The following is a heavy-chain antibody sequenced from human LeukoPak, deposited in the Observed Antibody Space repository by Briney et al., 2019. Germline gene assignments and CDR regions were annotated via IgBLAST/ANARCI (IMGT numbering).Heavy chain of an antibody. Sequence: SETLSLTCAAYGGSFSGYYWSWIRQPPGKGLEWSGEINQSGSTNYNPSLNRRVTISVDTSKNQFSLKLSSVTAADTAVYYCARGGYRYGSYYYYYYMDVWGKGTTVTVSS. V-gene: IGHV4-34*01. D-gene: IGHD5-18*01. J-gene: IGHJ6*03. CDR3: ARGGYRYGSYYYYYYMDV. CDR2: INQSGST. CDR1: GGSFSGYY.